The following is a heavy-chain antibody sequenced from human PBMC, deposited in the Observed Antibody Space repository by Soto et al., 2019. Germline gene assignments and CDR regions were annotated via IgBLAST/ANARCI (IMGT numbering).Heavy chain of an antibody. J-gene: IGHJ6*02. CDR1: GYTFTSYG. V-gene: IGHV1-18*04. Sequence: QVRLVQSGAEVKKPGASVKVSCKVSGYTFTSYGISWVRQAPGQGLEWMGWISAYNGNTNYAQKLQGRVTMTTDTSTSTAYMELRSLRSDDTAVYYCARDGQQLAPYYYYGMDVWGQGTTVTVSS. CDR2: ISAYNGNT. CDR3: ARDGQQLAPYYYYGMDV. D-gene: IGHD6-13*01.